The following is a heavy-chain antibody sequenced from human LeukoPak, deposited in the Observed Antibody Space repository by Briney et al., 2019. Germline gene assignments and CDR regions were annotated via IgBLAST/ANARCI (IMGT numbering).Heavy chain of an antibody. D-gene: IGHD1-26*01. CDR2: ISRSGGST. Sequence: GGSLRLSCAASGFTFSSYAMSWVRQAPGKGLEWVSAISRSGGSTYYADSVKGRFTISRDNSKNTLYLQMNSLRAEDTAVYYCAKIGIVGATMYYFDYWGQGTLVTVSS. CDR1: GFTFSSYA. CDR3: AKIGIVGATMYYFDY. J-gene: IGHJ4*02. V-gene: IGHV3-23*01.